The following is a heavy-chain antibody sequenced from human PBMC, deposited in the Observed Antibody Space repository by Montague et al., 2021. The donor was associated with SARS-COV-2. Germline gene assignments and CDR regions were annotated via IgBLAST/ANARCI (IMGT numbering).Heavy chain of an antibody. J-gene: IGHJ4*02. Sequence: SETLSLTCEVSGGSTSNYYWTWIRQSPGKGLQWIGYIFYTGSKKFNPSLKTRVSMSLDASKNHFSRRLSAVTAADTARYYCARAQNICFIANCVNYFDLWGLGALVTVSS. D-gene: IGHD2-15*01. CDR3: ARAQNICFIANCVNYFDL. CDR2: IFYTGSK. V-gene: IGHV4-59*01. CDR1: GGSTSNYY.